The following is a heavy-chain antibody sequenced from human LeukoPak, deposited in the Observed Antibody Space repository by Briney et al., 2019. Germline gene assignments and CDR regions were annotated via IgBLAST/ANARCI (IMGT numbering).Heavy chain of an antibody. D-gene: IGHD3-10*01. CDR3: ARDQYYGSGSYYTLGY. CDR1: GGSISSGGYY. J-gene: IGHJ4*02. CDR2: IYYSGST. Sequence: SQTLSLTCTVSGGSISSGGYYWSWIRQHPGKGLEWIGYIYYSGSTYYNPSLKSRVTISVDTSKNQFSLKLSSVTAADTAAYYCARDQYYGSGSYYTLGYWGQGTLVTVSS. V-gene: IGHV4-31*03.